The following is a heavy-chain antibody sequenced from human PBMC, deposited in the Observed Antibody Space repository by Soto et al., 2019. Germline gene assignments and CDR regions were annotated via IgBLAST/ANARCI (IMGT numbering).Heavy chain of an antibody. J-gene: IGHJ4*02. CDR3: TSGLASGDY. D-gene: IGHD6-6*01. Sequence: QVQLVQPGAEVKKPGASVKFSCKASGYIFTNFYIHWVRQAPGQGLEWIGIINPNGGSTNYAQNFQGRVTMTRDTSTSTVYMDLSSLRSEDKAVYCCTSGLASGDYWGQGTLITVSS. V-gene: IGHV1-46*03. CDR2: INPNGGST. CDR1: GYIFTNFY.